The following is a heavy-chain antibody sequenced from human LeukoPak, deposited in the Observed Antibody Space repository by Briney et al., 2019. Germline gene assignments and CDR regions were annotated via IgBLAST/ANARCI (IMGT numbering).Heavy chain of an antibody. Sequence: PSETLSLTCNVSGGSINNYYWTWVRQPAGKGLEWIGRIYSSGSTTYNPSLKSRATMSVDTSKNQFSLKLRSVTAADTAVYYCARSASGSYYPSYFDYWGQGTLVTVSS. CDR3: ARSASGSYYPSYFDY. V-gene: IGHV4-4*07. CDR2: IYSSGST. CDR1: GGSINNYY. D-gene: IGHD3-10*01. J-gene: IGHJ4*02.